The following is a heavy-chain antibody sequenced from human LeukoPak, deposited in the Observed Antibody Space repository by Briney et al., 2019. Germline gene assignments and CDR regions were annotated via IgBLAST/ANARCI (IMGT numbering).Heavy chain of an antibody. J-gene: IGHJ6*03. CDR1: GFTFSNYW. CDR2: IKEDGSDK. CDR3: ARVAPAGTGIFVNFYYSMDI. Sequence: GGSLRLSCAASGFTFSNYWMSWVRQAPGKGLEWVANIKEDGSDKYYVDSVKGRFIISRDNVKNSVDLQMNSLRVEDTAVYYCARVAPAGTGIFVNFYYSMDIWGKGTTVTISS. D-gene: IGHD6-13*01. V-gene: IGHV3-7*01.